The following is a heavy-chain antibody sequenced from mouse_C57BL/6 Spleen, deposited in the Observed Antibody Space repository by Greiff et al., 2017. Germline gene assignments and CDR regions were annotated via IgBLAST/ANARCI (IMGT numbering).Heavy chain of an antibody. CDR1: GFTFSDYY. CDR2: INYDGSST. J-gene: IGHJ2*01. CDR3: ARGTGHYFDY. V-gene: IGHV5-16*01. D-gene: IGHD4-1*01. Sequence: EVNVVESEGGLVQPGSSMKLSCTASGFTFSDYYMAWVRQVPEKGLEWVANINYDGSSTYYLDSLKSRFIISRDNAKNILYLQMSSLKSEDTATYYCARGTGHYFDYWGQGTTLTVSS.